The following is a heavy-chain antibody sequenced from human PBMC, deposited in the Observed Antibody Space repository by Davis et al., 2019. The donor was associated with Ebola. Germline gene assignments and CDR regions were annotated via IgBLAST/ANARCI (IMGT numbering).Heavy chain of an antibody. D-gene: IGHD4-17*01. CDR2: IYYSGST. CDR1: GGSISSYY. CDR3: ARMPTVTADHWYFDL. J-gene: IGHJ2*01. Sequence: GSLRLSCTVSGGSISSYYWSWIRQPPGKGLEWIGYIYYSGSTNYNPSLKSRVTISVDTSKNQFSLNLNSVTAADTAVYYCARMPTVTADHWYFDLWGRGTLVAVSS. V-gene: IGHV4-59*01.